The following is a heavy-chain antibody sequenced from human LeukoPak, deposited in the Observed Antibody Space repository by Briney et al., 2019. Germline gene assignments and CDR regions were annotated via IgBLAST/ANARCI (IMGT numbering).Heavy chain of an antibody. CDR1: GGSFSGYY. D-gene: IGHD4-17*01. J-gene: IGHJ6*03. Sequence: PSETLSLTCAVYGGSFSGYYWSWIRQPPGKGLEWIGEINHSGSTNYNPSLKSRVTISVDTSKNQFSLKLSSVTAADTAVYYCARGGLRYYYYYYMDVWGKGTTVTVSS. CDR3: ARGGLRYYYYYYMDV. V-gene: IGHV4-34*01. CDR2: INHSGST.